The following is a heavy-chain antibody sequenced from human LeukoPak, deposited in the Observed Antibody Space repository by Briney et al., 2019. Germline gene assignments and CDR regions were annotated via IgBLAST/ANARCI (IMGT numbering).Heavy chain of an antibody. J-gene: IGHJ3*02. CDR1: GGSFSGYY. D-gene: IGHD3-10*01. Sequence: TSETLSLTCAVYGGSFSGYYWSWIRQPPGKGLEWIGEINHSGSTNYNPSLKSRVTISVDTSKNQFSLKLSSVTAADTAVYYCAKSNGYGLVDIWGQGTMVTVSS. CDR3: AKSNGYGLVDI. V-gene: IGHV4-34*01. CDR2: INHSGST.